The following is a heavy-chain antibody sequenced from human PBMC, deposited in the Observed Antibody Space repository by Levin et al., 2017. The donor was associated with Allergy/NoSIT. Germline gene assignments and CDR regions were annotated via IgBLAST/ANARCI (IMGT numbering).Heavy chain of an antibody. D-gene: IGHD1-14*01. J-gene: IGHJ4*02. CDR3: ARVMTVTTVDY. CDR1: GTSISNHY. V-gene: IGHV4-59*11. CDR2: VFPSGST. Sequence: SETLSLTCNVSGTSISNHYWSWFRQPPGKGLEWIGYVFPSGSTSYSSSFRRRVTISLDTSKNQSPLKLTSVTAADTAVYYCARVMTVTTVDYWGQGTLVTVSS.